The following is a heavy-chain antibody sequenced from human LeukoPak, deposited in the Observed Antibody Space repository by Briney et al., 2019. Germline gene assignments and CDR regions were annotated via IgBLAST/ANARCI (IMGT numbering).Heavy chain of an antibody. CDR1: GGSFSGYY. CDR3: ARSRQEEYIDL. J-gene: IGHJ4*02. V-gene: IGHV4-34*01. CDR2: INHSGST. Sequence: PSETLSLTCAVYGGSFSGYYWTWIRQPPGKGLEWIGEINHSGSTNYNPSLKSRVTISIDTSKSQFSLKLSSVTAADTAVYYCARSRQEEYIDLWGRGTLVTVSS.